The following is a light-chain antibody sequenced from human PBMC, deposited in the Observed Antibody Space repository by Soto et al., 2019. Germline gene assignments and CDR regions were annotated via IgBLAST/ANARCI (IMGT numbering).Light chain of an antibody. Sequence: EIVLTQSPATLSLSPGERATLSCRASQSVSSYLAWYQQKPGQAPRLLIYDASNRATGIPARFSGSGSGTDFTLTISSLEPEAFAVYYCQQRSNRPPIFTFGPGTKVDIK. V-gene: IGKV3-11*01. CDR2: DAS. J-gene: IGKJ3*01. CDR1: QSVSSY. CDR3: QQRSNRPPIFT.